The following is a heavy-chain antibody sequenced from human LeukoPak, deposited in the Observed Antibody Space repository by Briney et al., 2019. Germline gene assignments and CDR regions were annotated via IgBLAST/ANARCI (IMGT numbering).Heavy chain of an antibody. CDR1: GFTFSDYS. J-gene: IGHJ4*02. CDR2: ITGSSYM. V-gene: IGHV3-21*01. Sequence: GGSLRLSCAASGFTFSDYSMNWVRQAPGKGLEWVSSITGSSYMYYADSLKGRFTISRDNAKNSLYLQMNSLRAEDTAVYYCARRSYSGYDYLDYWGQGTLVTVSS. CDR3: ARRSYSGYDYLDY. D-gene: IGHD5-12*01.